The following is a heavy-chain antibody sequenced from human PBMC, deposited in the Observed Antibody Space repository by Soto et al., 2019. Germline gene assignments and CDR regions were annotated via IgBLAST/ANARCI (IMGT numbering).Heavy chain of an antibody. CDR2: ISSHNGNT. Sequence: QVQLVQSGDEVKQPGASVKVSCKASGSTITAYGISWVRQAPGQGLEWMAWISSHNGNTYYAQNLQGRVTMTTDTSTRTAYMELRSLRSDDTAVYYCASSSIAAAGPFDYWGQGALVTVSS. D-gene: IGHD6-13*01. J-gene: IGHJ4*02. V-gene: IGHV1-18*01. CDR3: ASSSIAAAGPFDY. CDR1: GSTITAYG.